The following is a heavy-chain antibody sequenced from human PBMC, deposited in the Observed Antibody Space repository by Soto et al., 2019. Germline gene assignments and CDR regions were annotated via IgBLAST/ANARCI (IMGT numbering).Heavy chain of an antibody. D-gene: IGHD2-15*01. CDR3: ASEQEVQSCRGGSCYFSAFDI. Sequence: EVQLVESGGGLVKPGGSLRLSCAASGITFSSYSMNWVRQAPGKGLEWVSSISSSSSYIYYADSVKGRFTISRDNAKNSLYLQMHSLSADDTAVYYCASEQEVQSCRGGSCYFSAFDIWGQGTMVTVSS. V-gene: IGHV3-21*01. CDR2: ISSSSSYI. CDR1: GITFSSYS. J-gene: IGHJ3*02.